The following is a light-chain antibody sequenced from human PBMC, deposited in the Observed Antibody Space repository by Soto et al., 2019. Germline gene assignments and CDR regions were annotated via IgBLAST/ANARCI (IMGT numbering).Light chain of an antibody. V-gene: IGKV1-5*03. CDR3: QQHYSYSGR. CDR1: QSISNW. CDR2: KAS. J-gene: IGKJ1*01. Sequence: RASQSISNWLAWYQQKPGKAPKLLIYKASSLESGVPSRFSVCGHGSEFNLTIRCLQPDDIALYNYQQHYSYSGRFARGTKVDI.